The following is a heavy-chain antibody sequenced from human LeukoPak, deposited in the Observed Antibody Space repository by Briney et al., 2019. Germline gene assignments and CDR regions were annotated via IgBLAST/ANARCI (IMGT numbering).Heavy chain of an antibody. V-gene: IGHV1-2*02. D-gene: IGHD3-10*01. CDR3: ARVWRGLNWFDP. Sequence: ASVKVSCKASGYTFTVYYMHWVRQAPGQGLEWMGWINPNSGGTNYAQKLQGRVTMTTDTSTSTAYMELRSLRSDDTAVYYCARVWRGLNWFDPWGQGTLVTVSS. J-gene: IGHJ5*02. CDR1: GYTFTVYY. CDR2: INPNSGGT.